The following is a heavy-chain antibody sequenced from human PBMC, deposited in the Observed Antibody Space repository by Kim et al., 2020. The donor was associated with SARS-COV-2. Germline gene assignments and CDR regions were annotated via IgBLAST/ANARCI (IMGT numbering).Heavy chain of an antibody. CDR2: IYYSGSI. V-gene: IGHV4-39*01. Sequence: SETLSLTCTVSGGSISNNSYYWGWIRQSPGKGLEWIASIYYSGSIKYNPSLKSRVTLSVDTPKNQISLKVNFVTAADTAVYYCSSHVLGPQSRNWYEPTRWFDAWGLGTLVTVSS. J-gene: IGHJ5*02. CDR1: GGSISNNSYY. CDR3: SSHVLGPQSRNWYEPTRWFDA. D-gene: IGHD1-20*01.